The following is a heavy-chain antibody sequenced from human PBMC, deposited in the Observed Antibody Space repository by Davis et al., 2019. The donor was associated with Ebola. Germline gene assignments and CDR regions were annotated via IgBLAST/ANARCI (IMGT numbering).Heavy chain of an antibody. V-gene: IGHV1-69*05. J-gene: IGHJ3*02. D-gene: IGHD3-22*01. CDR2: IIPIFGTA. Sequence: AASVKVSCKASGGTFSSYAISWVRQAPGQGLEWMGGIIPIFGTANYAQKFQGRVTMTRDTSTSTVYMELSSLRSEDTAVYYCARDRRYDSSGYYYVYAFDIWGQGTMVTVSS. CDR1: GGTFSSYA. CDR3: ARDRRYDSSGYYYVYAFDI.